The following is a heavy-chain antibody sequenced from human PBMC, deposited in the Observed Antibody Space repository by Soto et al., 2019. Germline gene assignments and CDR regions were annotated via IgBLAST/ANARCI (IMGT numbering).Heavy chain of an antibody. CDR2: ISGSGGST. V-gene: IGHV3-23*01. CDR1: GFTFSSYA. Sequence: GGSLRLSCAASGFTFSSYAMSWVRQAPGKGLEWVSAISGSGGSTYYADSVKGRFTISRDNSKNTLYLQMNSLRAEDTAVYYCAKWTLSGVAATSNDAFDIWGQGTMVTVSS. D-gene: IGHD2-15*01. CDR3: AKWTLSGVAATSNDAFDI. J-gene: IGHJ3*02.